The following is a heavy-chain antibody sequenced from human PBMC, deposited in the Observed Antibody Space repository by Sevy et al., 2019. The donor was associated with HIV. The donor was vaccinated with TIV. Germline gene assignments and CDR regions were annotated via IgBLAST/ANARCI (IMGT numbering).Heavy chain of an antibody. V-gene: IGHV3-11*01. D-gene: IGHD5-18*01. CDR3: ARVRSGSTYGGASDY. CDR2: ISGSGGTI. J-gene: IGHJ4*02. CDR1: GFSFSDYY. Sequence: GGSLRLSCAASGFSFSDYYMSWVRQAPGKGLEWLAYISGSGGTIYYADSVKGRFTISRDNAKNSLYLQMNSLRAEDTAVYYCARVRSGSTYGGASDYWGQGTLVTVSS.